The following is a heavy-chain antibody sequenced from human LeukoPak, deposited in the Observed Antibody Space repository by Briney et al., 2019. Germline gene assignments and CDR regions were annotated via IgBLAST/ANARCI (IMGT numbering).Heavy chain of an antibody. CDR2: ICSGGST. J-gene: IGHJ3*02. Sequence: PGGSLRLSCAASGFTVSSNYMSWVRQAPGKGLEWVSVICSGGSTYYADSVKGRFTISRDNSKNTLYLQLNSLRAEDTAVYYCARGAREAFDIWGQGTMVTVSS. CDR3: ARGAREAFDI. V-gene: IGHV3-53*01. CDR1: GFTVSSNY.